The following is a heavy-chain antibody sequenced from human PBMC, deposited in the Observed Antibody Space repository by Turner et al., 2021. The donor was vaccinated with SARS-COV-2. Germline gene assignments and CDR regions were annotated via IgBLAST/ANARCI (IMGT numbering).Heavy chain of an antibody. V-gene: IGHV1-2*02. Sequence: QVQLVQSGAEVKKPGASVKGSCKASGYTFSGYYMNWVRQAPGQGLEWMGWINPNSGGTNYAQKFQGRVTMTGDTSISTAYMELSRLRSDDTAVYYCARDHRFLEWLSYVDYYYYGMDVWGQGTTVTVSS. CDR2: INPNSGGT. CDR3: ARDHRFLEWLSYVDYYYYGMDV. CDR1: GYTFSGYY. J-gene: IGHJ6*02. D-gene: IGHD3-3*01.